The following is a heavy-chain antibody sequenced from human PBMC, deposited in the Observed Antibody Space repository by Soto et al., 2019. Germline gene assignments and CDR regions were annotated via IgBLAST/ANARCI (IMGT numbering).Heavy chain of an antibody. CDR2: ISSSSSYI. D-gene: IGHD5-18*01. J-gene: IGHJ4*02. CDR1: GFTFSSYS. V-gene: IGHV3-21*01. CDR3: ARDRYRHGRAYFDY. Sequence: GSLILSCAASGFTFSSYSMNWVRQAPGKGLEWVSSISSSSSYIYYADSVKGRFTISRDNAKNPLYLQMNSLRAEDTAVYYFARDRYRHGRAYFDYWVQGTLVTVSS.